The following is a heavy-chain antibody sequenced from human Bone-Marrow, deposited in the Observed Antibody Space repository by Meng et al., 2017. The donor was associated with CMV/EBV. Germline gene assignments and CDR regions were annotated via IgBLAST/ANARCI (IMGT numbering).Heavy chain of an antibody. CDR1: GYTFTSYG. V-gene: IGHV1-18*01. D-gene: IGHD2-15*01. Sequence: ASVKVSCKASGYTFTSYGISWVRQAPGQGLEWMGWISAYNGNTNHAQNLQGRVTMTTDTSTSTAYMELRSLRSDDTAVYYCARELMVVSPTLFYYYGMDVWGQGPTVTVSS. CDR2: ISAYNGNT. CDR3: ARELMVVSPTLFYYYGMDV. J-gene: IGHJ6*02.